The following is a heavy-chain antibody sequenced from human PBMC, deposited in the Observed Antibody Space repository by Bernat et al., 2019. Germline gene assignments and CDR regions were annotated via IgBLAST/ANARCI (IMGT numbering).Heavy chain of an antibody. Sequence: KESGPVLVKPTETLTLTCTVSGFSLSNARMGVSWIRQPPGKGLEWIGEINHSGSTNYNPSLKSRVTISVDTSKNQFSLKLSSVTAADTAVYYCASGQLYRYHYYYYGMDVWGQGTTVTVSS. CDR2: INHSGST. CDR1: GFSLSNARMG. V-gene: IGHV4-4*02. J-gene: IGHJ6*02. CDR3: ASGQLYRYHYYYYGMDV. D-gene: IGHD1-1*01.